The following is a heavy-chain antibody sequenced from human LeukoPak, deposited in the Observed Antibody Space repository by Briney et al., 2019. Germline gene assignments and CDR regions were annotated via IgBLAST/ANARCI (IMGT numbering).Heavy chain of an antibody. V-gene: IGHV1-8*01. Sequence: ASVKVSCKASGYTFTSYDINWVRQATGQGLEWMGLMNPNSGNTGYAQKFQGRVTMTRNTSISTAYMELSSLRSEDTAVYYCARGHYDSSGYYPFDYWGQGTLVTVSS. CDR3: ARGHYDSSGYYPFDY. D-gene: IGHD3-22*01. CDR2: MNPNSGNT. CDR1: GYTFTSYD. J-gene: IGHJ4*02.